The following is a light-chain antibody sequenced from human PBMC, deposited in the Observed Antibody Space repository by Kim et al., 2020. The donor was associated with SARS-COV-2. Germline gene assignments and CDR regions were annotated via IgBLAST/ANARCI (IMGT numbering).Light chain of an antibody. CDR1: QRINNW. V-gene: IGKV1-5*03. CDR2: KTS. J-gene: IGKJ2*01. CDR3: QQYNNWYT. Sequence: DIQMTQSPSTLSASVGDRVTITCRASQRINNWLAWYQQKPGKAPKLLIYKTSSLESGVPSRFSGSGSGTEFTLTISSLQPDDFATYHCQQYNNWYTFGQGTKLEI.